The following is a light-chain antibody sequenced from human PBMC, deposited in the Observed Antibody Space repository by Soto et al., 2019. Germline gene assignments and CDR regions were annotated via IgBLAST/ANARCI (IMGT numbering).Light chain of an antibody. J-gene: IGLJ1*01. CDR1: SSDVGGYNY. CDR2: EVS. Sequence: QSALTQPASVSGSPGQSVTISCTGTSSDVGGYNYVSWYQQHPGKAPELMIYEVSERPSGVPDRFSGSKSGNTASLTVSGLHADDEADYYCSSYSGTNYHYVFGTGTRSPS. CDR3: SSYSGTNYHYV. V-gene: IGLV2-8*01.